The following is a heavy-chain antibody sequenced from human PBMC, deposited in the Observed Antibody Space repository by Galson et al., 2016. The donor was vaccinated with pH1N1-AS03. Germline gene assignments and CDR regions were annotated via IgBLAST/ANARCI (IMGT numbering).Heavy chain of an antibody. CDR1: GFTFIDYY. J-gene: IGHJ3*02. Sequence: SLRLSCAASGFTFIDYYMNWIRRAPGKGLEWVSYISPTATTINYADSVKGRFTISRDNAKNSLYLQMSTLRSDDTAVYYCARPNGDYAINAFDIWGQGTMVTVPS. V-gene: IGHV3-11*01. CDR3: ARPNGDYAINAFDI. CDR2: ISPTATTI. D-gene: IGHD4-17*01.